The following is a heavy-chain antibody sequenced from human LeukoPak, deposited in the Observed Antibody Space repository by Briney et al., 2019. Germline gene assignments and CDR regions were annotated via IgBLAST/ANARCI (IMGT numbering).Heavy chain of an antibody. Sequence: ASVKVSCKASGYTFTSYGISWVRQAPGQGLEWMGWNSAYNGNTNYAQKLQGRVTMTTDTSTSTAYMELRSLRSDDTAVYYCARASPMTTVTYTGYFDYWGQGALVTVSS. D-gene: IGHD4-17*01. J-gene: IGHJ4*02. CDR2: NSAYNGNT. CDR3: ARASPMTTVTYTGYFDY. V-gene: IGHV1-18*01. CDR1: GYTFTSYG.